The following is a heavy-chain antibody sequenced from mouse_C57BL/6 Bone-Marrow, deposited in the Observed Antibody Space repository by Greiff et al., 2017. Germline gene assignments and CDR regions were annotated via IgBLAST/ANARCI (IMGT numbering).Heavy chain of an antibody. CDR1: GFTFSSYA. J-gene: IGHJ2*01. D-gene: IGHD6-1*01. CDR3: ARGCHFY. V-gene: IGHV5-4*03. CDR2: ISDGGSYT. Sequence: VMLVESGGGLVKPGGSLKLSCAASGFTFSSYAMSWVRQTPEKRLEWVATISDGGSYTYYPDNVKGRFTISRDNAKNNLYLQMSHLKSEDTAMYYCARGCHFYWGQGTTLTVSS.